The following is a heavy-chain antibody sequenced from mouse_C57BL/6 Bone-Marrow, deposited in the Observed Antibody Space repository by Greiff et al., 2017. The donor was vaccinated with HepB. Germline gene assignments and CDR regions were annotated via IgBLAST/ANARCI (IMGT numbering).Heavy chain of an antibody. CDR3: ARRGCSSYVEWYFDV. J-gene: IGHJ1*03. Sequence: VQRVESGAELVRPGTSVKMSCKASGYTFTNYWIGWAKQRPGHGLEWIGDIYPGGGYTNYNEKFKGKATLTADKSSSTAYMQFSSLTSEDSAIYYCARRGCSSYVEWYFDVWGTGTTVTVSS. CDR2: IYPGGGYT. CDR1: GYTFTNYW. D-gene: IGHD1-1*01. V-gene: IGHV1-63*01.